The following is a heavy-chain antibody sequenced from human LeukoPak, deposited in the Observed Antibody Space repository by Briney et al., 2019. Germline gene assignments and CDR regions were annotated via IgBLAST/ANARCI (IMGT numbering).Heavy chain of an antibody. J-gene: IGHJ4*02. D-gene: IGHD3/OR15-3a*01. CDR1: GGSFSGYY. CDR2: INHSGST. CDR3: AKQTGSGLFILP. Sequence: SETLSLTCAVYGGSFSGYYWSWIRQPPGKGLEWIGEINHSGSTNYNASLKSRVTISIDTSKNQFSLKLTSVTAADTAMYYCAKQTGSGLFILPGGQGTLVTVSS. V-gene: IGHV4-34*01.